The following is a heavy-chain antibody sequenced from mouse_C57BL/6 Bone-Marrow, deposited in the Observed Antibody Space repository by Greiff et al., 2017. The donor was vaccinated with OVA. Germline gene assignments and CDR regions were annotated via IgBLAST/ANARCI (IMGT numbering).Heavy chain of an antibody. J-gene: IGHJ2*01. CDR1: GFSLTSYG. CDR3: AKNRDYGDVYFDY. D-gene: IGHD2-4*01. Sequence: QVQLQQSGPGLVQPSQSLSITCTVSGFSLTSYGVHWVRQSPVKGLEWLGVICRGGSTDYNAAFMSRLSITKDNTKSQVFFKMNSLQADDTAIYYCAKNRDYGDVYFDYWGQGTTLTVSS. V-gene: IGHV2-5*01. CDR2: ICRGGST.